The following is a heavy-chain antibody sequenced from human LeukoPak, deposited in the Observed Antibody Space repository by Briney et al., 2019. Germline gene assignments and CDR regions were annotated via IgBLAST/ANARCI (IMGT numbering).Heavy chain of an antibody. V-gene: IGHV1-69*04. D-gene: IGHD1-26*01. CDR1: GGTFSSYA. CDR3: ARASRGVGVAFDY. Sequence: SVKVSCKASGGTFSSYAISWVRQAPGQGLEWMGRIIPILGIANYAQKFQGRVTITADKSTSTAYMELSSLRSEDTAVYYCARASRGVGVAFDYWGQGTLVTVSS. J-gene: IGHJ4*02. CDR2: IIPILGIA.